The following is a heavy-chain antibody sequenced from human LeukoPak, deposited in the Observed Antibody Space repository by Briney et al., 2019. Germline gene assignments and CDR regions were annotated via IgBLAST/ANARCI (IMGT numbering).Heavy chain of an antibody. CDR2: ISGNGGRT. V-gene: IGHV3-23*01. CDR1: GFTFSSYA. Sequence: HAGGSLRLSCAASGFTFSSYAMSWVRQAPGRGLEWVSGISGNGGRTSYADPVKGRFIISRDNSKNTLFLQMNSLRADDTAVYYCAKSKFPYDSNGWHGYFDFWGQGTLVTVSS. CDR3: AKSKFPYDSNGWHGYFDF. D-gene: IGHD3-22*01. J-gene: IGHJ4*02.